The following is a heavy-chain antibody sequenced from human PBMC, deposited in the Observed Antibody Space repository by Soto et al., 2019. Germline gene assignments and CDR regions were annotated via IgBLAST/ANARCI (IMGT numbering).Heavy chain of an antibody. V-gene: IGHV1-69*01. D-gene: IGHD3-10*01. CDR2: VSPPFRTS. CDR3: ARVLYYGSGSYSPYGMDV. CDR1: GVSFNNNG. J-gene: IGHJ6*02. Sequence: QVQLVQSGAEVKKPGSSVKVSCKTSGVSFNNNGIGWVRQAPGHGLEWIGGVSPPFRTSNYARKFQGRISITADESTGTVNMELSSLTSEDTAQYYCARVLYYGSGSYSPYGMDVWGQGTTVTVSS.